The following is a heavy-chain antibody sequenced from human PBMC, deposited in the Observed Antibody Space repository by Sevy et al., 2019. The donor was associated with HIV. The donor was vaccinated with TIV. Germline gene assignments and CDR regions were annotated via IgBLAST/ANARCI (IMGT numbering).Heavy chain of an antibody. D-gene: IGHD6-13*01. Sequence: GGSLRLSCTASGFTFGDYCMSWSRQAPGKGLEWEAFLRSVVYGGPIDHAASVRGRFVISRDDSKTIAYLQMNDLKTEDTGVYYCTRWKAAQSIFDYWGQGALVTVSS. CDR1: GFTFGDYC. CDR2: LRSVVYGGPI. J-gene: IGHJ4*02. V-gene: IGHV3-49*03. CDR3: TRWKAAQSIFDY.